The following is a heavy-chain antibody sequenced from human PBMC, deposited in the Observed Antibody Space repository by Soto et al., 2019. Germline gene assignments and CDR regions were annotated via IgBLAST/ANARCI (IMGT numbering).Heavy chain of an antibody. J-gene: IGHJ6*01. CDR1: GGTFSSYA. D-gene: IGHD1-26*01. CDR2: IIPIFGTA. CDR3: ARPYSVSYPYYYYGMDV. V-gene: IGHV1-69*13. Sequence: SVKVSCKASGGTFSSYAISWVRQAPGQGLEWMGGIIPIFGTANYAQKFQGRVTVTADESTSTAYMELSSLRSEDTAVYYCARPYSVSYPYYYYGMDVWGQGTTVTVSS.